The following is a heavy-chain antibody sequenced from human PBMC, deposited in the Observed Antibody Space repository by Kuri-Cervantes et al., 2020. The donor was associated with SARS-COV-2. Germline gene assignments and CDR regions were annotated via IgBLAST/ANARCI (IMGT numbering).Heavy chain of an antibody. Sequence: KVSCKGSGYTFTNYWIGWVRQMPGKGLEWMGIIYPGDSDTRYSPSLQGQVTISADKSTSTAYLQWSSLKASDTARYYCARRWYEYASGTSSFDYWGQGTLVTVSS. CDR2: IYPGDSDT. CDR3: ARRWYEYASGTSSFDY. CDR1: GYTFTNYW. D-gene: IGHD3-10*01. V-gene: IGHV5-51*01. J-gene: IGHJ4*02.